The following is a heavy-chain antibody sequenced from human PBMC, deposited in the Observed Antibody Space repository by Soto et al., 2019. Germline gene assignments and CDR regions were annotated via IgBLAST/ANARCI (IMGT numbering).Heavy chain of an antibody. V-gene: IGHV4-31*03. Sequence: QVQLQESGPGLVKPSEALSLTCTVSGGSITRGGYYWSWIRQHPGKGLEWIGYIYNSGNTYYNLSLKSRVTISVDTSKSQFSLKPTSVTAADTAVYYGARDPAPWGQGTLVTVSS. CDR2: IYNSGNT. J-gene: IGHJ5*02. CDR3: ARDPAP. CDR1: GGSITRGGYY.